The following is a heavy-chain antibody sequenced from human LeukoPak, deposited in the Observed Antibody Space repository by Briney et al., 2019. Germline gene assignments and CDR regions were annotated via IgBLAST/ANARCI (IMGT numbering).Heavy chain of an antibody. J-gene: IGHJ4*02. V-gene: IGHV4-34*01. D-gene: IGHD3-16*02. CDR2: INHSGST. CDR3: ARQSRGYRFDY. CDR1: GGSFSGYY. Sequence: SETLSLTCAVYGGSFSGYYWSWIRQPPGKGLEWIGEINHSGSTNYNPSLKSRVTISVDTSKNQFSLKLSSVTAADTAVYYCARQSRGYRFDYWGQGTLVTVSS.